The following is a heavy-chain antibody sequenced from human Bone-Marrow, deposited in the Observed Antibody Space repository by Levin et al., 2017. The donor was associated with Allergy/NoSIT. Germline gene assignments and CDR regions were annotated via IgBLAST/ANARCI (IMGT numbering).Heavy chain of an antibody. J-gene: IGHJ4*02. Sequence: PGESLKISCAASGFTFNTSPMHWVRQAPGKGLEWLAVLSFDGSTEHYADSVKGRFTIFRDTSKNSLYLQMNSLTPEDTAVYYCARPLMSGFSNGWYFDSWGQGTLVTVSS. CDR1: GFTFNTSP. V-gene: IGHV3-30-3*01. D-gene: IGHD6-19*01. CDR3: ARPLMSGFSNGWYFDS. CDR2: LSFDGSTE.